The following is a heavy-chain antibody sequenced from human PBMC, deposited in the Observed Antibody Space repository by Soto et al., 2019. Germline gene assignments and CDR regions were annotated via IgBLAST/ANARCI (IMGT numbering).Heavy chain of an antibody. Sequence: QVQLVQSGAEVKKPGSSVKVSCKASGGTFSSYAISWVRQAPGQGLEWMGGFIPIFGTANYAQKFQGRVTIHADKSTSRAYRELIRLRSEDTAVDYCGGRGYASPPNWFDPWGQGTLVTVSS. CDR2: FIPIFGTA. CDR1: GGTFSSYA. J-gene: IGHJ5*02. CDR3: GGRGYASPPNWFDP. V-gene: IGHV1-69*06. D-gene: IGHD5-12*01.